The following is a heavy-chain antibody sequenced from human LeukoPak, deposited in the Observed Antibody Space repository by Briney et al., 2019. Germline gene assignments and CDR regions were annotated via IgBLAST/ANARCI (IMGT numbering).Heavy chain of an antibody. CDR3: ARQDIVVVPAAKFYNWFDP. Sequence: SETLSLTCTVSGGSISSSTYYWGWIRQPPGKGLEWIGSIYYSGSTYYNPSLKSRVTISVDTSKNQFSLRLSSVSAADTAVYYCARQDIVVVPAAKFYNWFDPWGQGTLVTVSS. J-gene: IGHJ5*02. V-gene: IGHV4-39*01. CDR2: IYYSGST. D-gene: IGHD2-2*01. CDR1: GGSISSSTYY.